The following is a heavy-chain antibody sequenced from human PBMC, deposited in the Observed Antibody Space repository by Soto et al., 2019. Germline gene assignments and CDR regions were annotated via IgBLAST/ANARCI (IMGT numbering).Heavy chain of an antibody. CDR2: IYYSGST. D-gene: IGHD3-9*01. Sequence: QVQLQESGPGLVKPSQTLSLTCTVSGGSISSGGYYWSWIRQHPGKGLEWIGYIYYSGSTYYNPSLKSRVTISVDTSKNQFSLKLSSVTAADTAVYYCARRMLHYYDILTGTPFDPWGQGTLVTVSS. V-gene: IGHV4-31*03. CDR1: GGSISSGGYY. CDR3: ARRMLHYYDILTGTPFDP. J-gene: IGHJ5*02.